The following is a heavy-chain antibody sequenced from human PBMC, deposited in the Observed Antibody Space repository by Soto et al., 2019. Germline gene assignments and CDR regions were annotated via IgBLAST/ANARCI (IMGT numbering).Heavy chain of an antibody. CDR2: IYYSGST. D-gene: IGHD3-3*01. Sequence: SETLSLTCTVSGGSISSGGYYWSWIRQHPGKGLEWIGYIYYSGSTYYNPSLKSRVTILVDTSKNQFSLKLSSVTAADTAVYYCARVLSSEAHYDFWSGLYFDYWGQGTLVTVSS. CDR3: ARVLSSEAHYDFWSGLYFDY. CDR1: GGSISSGGYY. V-gene: IGHV4-31*03. J-gene: IGHJ4*02.